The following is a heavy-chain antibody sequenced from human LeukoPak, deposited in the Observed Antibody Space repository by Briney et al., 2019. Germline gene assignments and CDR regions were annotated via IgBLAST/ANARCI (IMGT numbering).Heavy chain of an antibody. Sequence: PSETLSLTCAVYGGSFSGYYWTWVRQPPGKGLEWIGEINHSGSANYNPSLKSRVTISVDTSKNQFSLKLNSVTAADTAVYYCARGGGPIGYYMDVWDKGTTVTVSS. CDR3: ARGGGPIGYYMDV. CDR2: INHSGSA. V-gene: IGHV4-34*01. D-gene: IGHD3-16*01. CDR1: GGSFSGYY. J-gene: IGHJ6*03.